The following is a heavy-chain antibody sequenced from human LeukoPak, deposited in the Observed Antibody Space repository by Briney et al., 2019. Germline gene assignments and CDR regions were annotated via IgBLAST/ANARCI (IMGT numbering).Heavy chain of an antibody. CDR3: ARDRHGYFDY. D-gene: IGHD6-13*01. CDR1: GFTFTDYY. V-gene: IGHV3-11*01. Sequence: GGSLRLSCAASGFTFTDYYMSWILQAPGKGLEWLSYISSSGSTIFYADSVKGRLSISRDNAKSSLYLQMNSLRVEDTAVYYCARDRHGYFDYWGQGTLVTVSS. J-gene: IGHJ4*02. CDR2: ISSSGSTI.